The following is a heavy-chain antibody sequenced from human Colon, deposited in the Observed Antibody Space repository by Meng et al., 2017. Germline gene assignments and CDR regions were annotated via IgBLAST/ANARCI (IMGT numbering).Heavy chain of an antibody. CDR2: LSYGGST. Sequence: QVQLQESGPGLVKPSQTASLTCTVPGGFLNIDDFYWSWLRQSPGGGLEWIGLLSYGGSTFYNPSLRSRVAISADTSKSQFSLYLRSVTAADTAVYYCAREWRHYYGAGSFDHWGQGALVTVSS. J-gene: IGHJ4*02. CDR3: AREWRHYYGAGSFDH. CDR1: GGFLNIDDFY. D-gene: IGHD3-10*01. V-gene: IGHV4-30-4*01.